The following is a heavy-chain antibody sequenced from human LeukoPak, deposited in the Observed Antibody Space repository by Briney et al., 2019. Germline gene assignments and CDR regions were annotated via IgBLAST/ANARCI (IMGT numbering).Heavy chain of an antibody. CDR2: ISSSGDII. CDR3: ARRRYNWNAIDY. CDR1: GFTFSDYY. D-gene: IGHD1-20*01. Sequence: PGGSLRLSCAASGFTFSDYYMSWIRQAPGKGLEWVSYISSSGDIIYYADSVKGRFTISRDNAKYSLYLQMNSLRAEDTAVYYCARRRYNWNAIDYWGQGTLVTVSS. V-gene: IGHV3-11*01. J-gene: IGHJ4*02.